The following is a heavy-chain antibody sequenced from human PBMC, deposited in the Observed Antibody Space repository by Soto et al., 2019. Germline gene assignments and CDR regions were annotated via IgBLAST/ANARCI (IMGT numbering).Heavy chain of an antibody. J-gene: IGHJ4*02. Sequence: GGSLRLSFAASGFTFSSYGMHWFRQAPGKGLEWVAVIWYDGSNKYYADSVKGRFTISRDNSKNTLYLQMNSLRAEDTAVYYCARVDYYDSSGCDYWGQGTLVTVSS. CDR2: IWYDGSNK. V-gene: IGHV3-33*01. CDR3: ARVDYYDSSGCDY. D-gene: IGHD3-22*01. CDR1: GFTFSSYG.